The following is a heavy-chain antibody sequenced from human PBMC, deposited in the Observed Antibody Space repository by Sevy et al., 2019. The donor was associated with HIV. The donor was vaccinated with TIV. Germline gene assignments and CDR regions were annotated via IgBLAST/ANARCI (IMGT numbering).Heavy chain of an antibody. D-gene: IGHD3-10*01. Sequence: GGSLRLSCAASGFTFSIYTMNWVRQAPGKGLEWVSSISSSSSYIYYTDSVKGRFSISRDNAKNALFLQMNSLRAEDTAVYYCARSLGNYYGSRTYQEDWFDPWGQGTLVTVSS. CDR2: ISSSSSYI. J-gene: IGHJ5*02. CDR1: GFTFSIYT. V-gene: IGHV3-21*01. CDR3: ARSLGNYYGSRTYQEDWFDP.